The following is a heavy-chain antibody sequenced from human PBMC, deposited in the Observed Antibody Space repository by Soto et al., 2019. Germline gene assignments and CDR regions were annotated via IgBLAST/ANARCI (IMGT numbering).Heavy chain of an antibody. V-gene: IGHV1-46*01. CDR1: GCTFTSYY. CDR3: AREGPVRAFDI. CDR2: INPSGGST. Sequence: ASVKVSCKASGCTFTSYYMHWVRQAPGQGLEWMGKINPSGGSTSYAQKFQGRVTMTRDTSTSTVYMELSSLRSEDTAVYYCAREGPVRAFDIWGQGTMVTVSS. J-gene: IGHJ3*02. D-gene: IGHD4-17*01.